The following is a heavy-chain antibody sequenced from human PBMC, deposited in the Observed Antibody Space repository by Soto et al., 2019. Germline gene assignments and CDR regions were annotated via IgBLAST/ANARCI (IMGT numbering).Heavy chain of an antibody. Sequence: WGSLRLSCAGSGFTFSSYAMTWVRQAPGKGLEWVSTLSDSGAHTYYADSVKGRFTISRDNPKNTLYLHMNSLRAEDTAAYYCAKDSQSVSVSAARVYGMDVWGQGTTVTVSS. CDR1: GFTFSSYA. J-gene: IGHJ6*02. CDR2: LSDSGAHT. V-gene: IGHV3-23*01. D-gene: IGHD2-2*01. CDR3: AKDSQSVSVSAARVYGMDV.